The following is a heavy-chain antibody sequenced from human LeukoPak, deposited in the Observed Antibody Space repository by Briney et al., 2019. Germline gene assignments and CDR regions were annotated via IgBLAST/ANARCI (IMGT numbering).Heavy chain of an antibody. CDR1: GYTFTGYY. J-gene: IGHJ4*02. D-gene: IGHD3-22*01. V-gene: IGHV1-2*02. CDR2: INPNSGGT. CDR3: ARVDYYDSSGYPFDY. Sequence: ASVKVSCKASGYTFTGYYMHWVRQAPGQGLEWMGWINPNSGGTNYAQKFQGRVTMTRDTSISTAYMKLSRLRSDDTAVYYCARVDYYDSSGYPFDYWGQGTLVTVSS.